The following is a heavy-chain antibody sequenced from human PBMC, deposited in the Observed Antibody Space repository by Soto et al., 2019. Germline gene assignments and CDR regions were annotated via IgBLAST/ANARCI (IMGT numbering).Heavy chain of an antibody. CDR2: INHSGST. V-gene: IGHV4-34*01. J-gene: IGHJ5*02. Sequence: SETLSLTCAVYGGSFSGYYWSWIRQPPGKGLEWIGEINHSGSTNYNPSLKSRVTISVDTSNNQFSLKLSSVTAADTAVYYCARGLVGAIIEFDPWGQGTLVTVSS. CDR3: ARGLVGAIIEFDP. CDR1: GGSFSGYY. D-gene: IGHD1-26*01.